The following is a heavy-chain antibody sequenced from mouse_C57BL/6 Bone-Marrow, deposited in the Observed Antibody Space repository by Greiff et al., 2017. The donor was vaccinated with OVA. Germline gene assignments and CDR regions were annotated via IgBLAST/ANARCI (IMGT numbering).Heavy chain of an antibody. Sequence: DVKLVESGGGLVKPGGSLKLSCAASGFTFSSYTMSWVRQTPEKRLEWVATISGGGGNTYYPDSVKGRFTISRDNAKNTLYLQMSSLRSEDTALYYCARSHGVPFYAVDYWGQGTSVTVSS. V-gene: IGHV5-9*01. J-gene: IGHJ4*01. CDR2: ISGGGGNT. CDR1: GFTFSSYT. CDR3: ARSHGVPFYAVDY.